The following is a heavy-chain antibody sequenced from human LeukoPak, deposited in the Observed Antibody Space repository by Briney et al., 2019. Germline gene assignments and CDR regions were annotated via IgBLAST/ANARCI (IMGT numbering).Heavy chain of an antibody. J-gene: IGHJ4*02. CDR3: ARIGYSSSSFDY. CDR2: IKQDGSVK. CDR1: GFTFTSYW. Sequence: GGSLRVSCAASGFTFTSYWMSWVRQAPGKGLEWVANIKQDGSVKYYVDSVKGRFTISRDNAKNSLYLQIDSLRAEDTAVYYCARIGYSSSSFDYRGQGTLVTVSS. D-gene: IGHD6-13*01. V-gene: IGHV3-7*05.